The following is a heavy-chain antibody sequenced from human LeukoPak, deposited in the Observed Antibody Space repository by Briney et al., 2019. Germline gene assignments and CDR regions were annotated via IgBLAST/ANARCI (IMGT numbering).Heavy chain of an antibody. D-gene: IGHD1-7*01. CDR3: ARAPAGTSGMDV. V-gene: IGHV4-30-2*01. CDR2: IYHSGST. Sequence: PSETLSLTCTVSGGSTSRYYWSWIRQPPGKGLEWIGYIYHSGSTYYNPSLKSRVTISVDRSKNQFSLKLSSVTAADTAVYYCARAPAGTSGMDVWGQGTTVTVSS. CDR1: GGSTSRYY. J-gene: IGHJ6*02.